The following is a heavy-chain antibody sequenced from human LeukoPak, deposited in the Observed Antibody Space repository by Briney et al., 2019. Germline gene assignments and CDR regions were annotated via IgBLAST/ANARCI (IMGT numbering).Heavy chain of an antibody. V-gene: IGHV3-7*01. CDR1: GFIFSSYW. CDR2: IKQDGSEK. J-gene: IGHJ4*02. CDR3: ALSRTLDY. Sequence: GGSLRLSCAASGFIFSSYWMSWVRQAPGKGLEWVANIKQDGSEKYYVDSVKGRFTISRDNAKNSLYVQMNSLRAEDTAVYYRALSRTLDYWGQGTLVTVSS.